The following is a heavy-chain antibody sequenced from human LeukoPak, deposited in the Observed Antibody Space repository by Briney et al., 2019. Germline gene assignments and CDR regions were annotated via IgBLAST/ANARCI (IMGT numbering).Heavy chain of an antibody. Sequence: SETLSLTCTVSGGSINTYYWSRIRQPAGKGLEWIGHIHSSGSTNHNSSLKSRLTMSVDTSKNQFSLKMTSVTAADTAVYYCARGHTSGWSFFDYWGQGALVTVSS. D-gene: IGHD6-19*01. CDR1: GGSINTYY. CDR2: IHSSGST. CDR3: ARGHTSGWSFFDY. V-gene: IGHV4-4*07. J-gene: IGHJ4*02.